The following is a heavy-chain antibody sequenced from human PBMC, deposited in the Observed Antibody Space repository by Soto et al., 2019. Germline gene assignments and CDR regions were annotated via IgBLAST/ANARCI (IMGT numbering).Heavy chain of an antibody. D-gene: IGHD2-2*01. J-gene: IGHJ5*02. CDR3: ARDLVVVPAASLNWFDP. CDR1: GFTFSSYG. Sequence: PGGSLRLSCAASGFTFSSYGMHWVRQAPGKGLEWVAVIWYDGSNKYYADSVKGRFTISRDNSKNTLYLQMNSLRAEDTAVYYCARDLVVVPAASLNWFDPWGQGTLVTVSS. CDR2: IWYDGSNK. V-gene: IGHV3-33*01.